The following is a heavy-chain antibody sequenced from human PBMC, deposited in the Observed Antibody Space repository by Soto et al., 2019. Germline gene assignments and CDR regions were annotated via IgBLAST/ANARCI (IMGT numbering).Heavy chain of an antibody. V-gene: IGHV1-18*01. D-gene: IGHD2-15*01. J-gene: IGHJ5*02. CDR2: ISAYNGNT. Sequence: ASVKVSCKASGYTFTSYGISWVRQAPGQGLEWMGWISAYNGNTNYAQKLQGRVTMTTDTSTSTAYMELRSLRSDDTAVYYCARRVVVVATTENWFDPWGQGTLVNVSS. CDR1: GYTFTSYG. CDR3: ARRVVVVATTENWFDP.